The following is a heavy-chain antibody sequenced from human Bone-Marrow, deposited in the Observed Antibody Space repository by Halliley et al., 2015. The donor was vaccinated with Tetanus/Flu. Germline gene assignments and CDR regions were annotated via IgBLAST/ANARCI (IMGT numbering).Heavy chain of an antibody. Sequence: TLSLTCSVSGGSVSSGFYYWSWIRQPPGKGLEWIGYVYATGRTNFNSSLKSRVSMSVDKSMNQFSLKLNSVTAADTALYYCARAGQDSGGCVYCFDTWGPGTLVSVSS. V-gene: IGHV4-61*01. CDR2: VYATGRT. CDR1: GGSVSSGFYY. D-gene: IGHD6-19*01. J-gene: IGHJ4*02. CDR3: ARAGQDSGGCVYCFDT.